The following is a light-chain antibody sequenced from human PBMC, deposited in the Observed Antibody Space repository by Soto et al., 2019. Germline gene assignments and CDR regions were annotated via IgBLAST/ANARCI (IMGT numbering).Light chain of an antibody. CDR1: QGISSY. J-gene: IGKJ5*01. CDR2: AAS. V-gene: IGKV1-39*01. Sequence: DIQLTQSPSFLSASVVDRVTITCRASQGISSYLNWYQQKPGKAPKLLIYAASSLQSGVPSRFSGSGSGTDFTLTISSLQPEDFATYYCQQSYSTPITFGQGTRLEIK. CDR3: QQSYSTPIT.